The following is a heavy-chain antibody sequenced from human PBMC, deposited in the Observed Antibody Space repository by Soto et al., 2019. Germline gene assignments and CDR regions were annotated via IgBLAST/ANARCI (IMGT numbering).Heavy chain of an antibody. Sequence: EVQLVESGGGLVKPGGSLRLSCAASGFTFSSYSMNWVRQAPGQGLEWFSSISSSSSYIYYADSVKGRFTISRDNAKNSLYLQMSSLGAEDTAVYYCGRVFMVRGVILDYWGQGTLVTVSS. CDR2: ISSSSSYI. D-gene: IGHD3-10*01. CDR1: GFTFSSYS. CDR3: GRVFMVRGVILDY. J-gene: IGHJ4*02. V-gene: IGHV3-21*01.